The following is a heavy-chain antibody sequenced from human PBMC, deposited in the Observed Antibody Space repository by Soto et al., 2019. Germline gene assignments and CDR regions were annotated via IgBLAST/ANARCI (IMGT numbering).Heavy chain of an antibody. V-gene: IGHV1-69*13. CDR3: AREPRVGATLHGFDE. CDR2: IIPIFGTA. CDR1: GGTFSSYA. J-gene: IGHJ4*02. D-gene: IGHD1-26*01. Sequence: GASVKVSCKASGGTFSSYAISWVRQAPGQGLEWMGGIIPIFGTANYAQKFQGRVTITADESTSTAYMELSSLRSEDTAVYYCAREPRVGATLHGFDERGQRTLVTVSS.